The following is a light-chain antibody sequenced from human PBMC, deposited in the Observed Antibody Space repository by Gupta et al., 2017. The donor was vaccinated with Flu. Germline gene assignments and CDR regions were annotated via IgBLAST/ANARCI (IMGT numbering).Light chain of an antibody. V-gene: IGLV2-14*01. CDR3: SSYTSNTTYWV. J-gene: IGLJ3*02. Sequence: QSALTQPASVSGSPGQSITISCTGTSSDVGGYKFVSWYQHHPGKAPKLMIFEVSNRPSGVSNRFSGSKSGNTASLTTSGLQTEDEADYYCSSYTSNTTYWVFGGGTKLTVL. CDR1: SSDVGGYKF. CDR2: EVS.